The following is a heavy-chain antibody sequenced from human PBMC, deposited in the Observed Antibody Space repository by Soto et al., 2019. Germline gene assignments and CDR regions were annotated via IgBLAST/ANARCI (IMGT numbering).Heavy chain of an antibody. Sequence: PGESLKISCKGSGYSFTIYCSTWVLQMPRKGLEWMGRCAASDSFTNYSPFFRVHVTISSDRSTNTAYLQSSSLKASDNAMYYCARGVKMATPHMYYFDYWGQGTLVSVSS. D-gene: IGHD5-12*01. V-gene: IGHV5-10-1*01. CDR3: ARGVKMATPHMYYFDY. J-gene: IGHJ4*02. CDR2: CAASDSFT. CDR1: GYSFTIYC.